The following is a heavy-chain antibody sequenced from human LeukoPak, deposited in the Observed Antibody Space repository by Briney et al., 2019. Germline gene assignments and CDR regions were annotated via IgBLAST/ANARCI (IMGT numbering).Heavy chain of an antibody. D-gene: IGHD6-13*01. CDR3: ARGRIAAAGHGGSWFDP. CDR2: IIPILGIA. CDR1: GGTFSSYA. Sequence: SVKVSCKASGGTFSSYAISWVRQAPGQGLEWMGRIIPILGIANYAQKFQGRVTITADKSTSTAYMELSSLRSEDTAVYYCARGRIAAAGHGGSWFDPWGQGTLVTVSS. V-gene: IGHV1-69*04. J-gene: IGHJ5*02.